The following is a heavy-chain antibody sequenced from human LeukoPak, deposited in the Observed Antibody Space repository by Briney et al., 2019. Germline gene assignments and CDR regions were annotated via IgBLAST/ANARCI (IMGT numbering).Heavy chain of an antibody. Sequence: GGSLRLSCAASGFTFSSYAMSWVRQAPGKGLEWVSAISGSSSYIYYADSVKGRFTISRDNAKNSLYLQMNSLRAEDTAVYYCARDGRHQLVLSPVDYWGQGTMVTVSS. V-gene: IGHV3-21*01. CDR1: GFTFSSYA. CDR3: ARDGRHQLVLSPVDY. D-gene: IGHD6-13*01. J-gene: IGHJ4*02. CDR2: ISGSSSYI.